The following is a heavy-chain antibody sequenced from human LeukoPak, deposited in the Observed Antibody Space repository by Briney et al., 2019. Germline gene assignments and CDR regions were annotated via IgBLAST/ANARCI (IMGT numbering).Heavy chain of an antibody. Sequence: PGGSLRLSCAASGFTVSNNYMSWVRQAPGKGLEWVSGINWNGGSTGYADSVKGRFTISRDNAKNSLYLQMNSLRAEDTALYYCASGGYGSGSYYFHDGYWGQGTLVTVCS. D-gene: IGHD3-10*01. CDR1: GFTVSNNY. CDR3: ASGGYGSGSYYFHDGY. V-gene: IGHV3-20*04. J-gene: IGHJ4*02. CDR2: INWNGGST.